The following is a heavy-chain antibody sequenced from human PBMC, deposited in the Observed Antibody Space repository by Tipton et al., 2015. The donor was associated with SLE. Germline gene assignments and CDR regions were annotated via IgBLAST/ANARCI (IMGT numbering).Heavy chain of an antibody. CDR1: GHSISSGYY. J-gene: IGHJ4*02. Sequence: TLSLTCTVSGHSISSGYYWSWIRQAPGKGLEWLESIFDSGNTYYNPSLKSRVTTSVDTSTNQFSLKLSSVTAADTAMYYCARGPIIAGRAYFFHYWGQGTLVTVSS. CDR2: IFDSGNT. V-gene: IGHV4-38-2*02. CDR3: ARGPIIAGRAYFFHY. D-gene: IGHD6-6*01.